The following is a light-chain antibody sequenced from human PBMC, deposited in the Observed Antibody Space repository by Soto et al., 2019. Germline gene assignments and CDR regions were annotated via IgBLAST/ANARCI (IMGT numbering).Light chain of an antibody. CDR1: SSEIGGYNY. CDR3: SSYTTTNTLQLV. Sequence: QSVLTQPASVSGSPGQSITIFCSGTSSEIGGYNYVSWYQHHPGKAPKLIIYEVSYRPSGVSNRFSGSKSGNTASLTISGLQAEDEADYWCSSYTTTNTLQLVFGGGTKVTVL. V-gene: IGLV2-14*01. CDR2: EVS. J-gene: IGLJ2*01.